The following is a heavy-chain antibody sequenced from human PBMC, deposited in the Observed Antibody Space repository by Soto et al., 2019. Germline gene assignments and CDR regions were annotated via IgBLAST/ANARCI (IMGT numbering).Heavy chain of an antibody. CDR3: ARERYSSAWYRKAFDI. J-gene: IGHJ3*02. CDR2: ISAYGGDT. D-gene: IGHD6-19*01. CDR1: GYTFTTYG. Sequence: QVQLVQSGAEVKKPGASVKVSCKASGYTFTTYGISWVRQAPGQGLEWMGWISAYGGDTNYSQKLQGRFTMTTDTSTSTAYMDLRSLRSDDTAVYYCARERYSSAWYRKAFDIWGQGTMVTVSS. V-gene: IGHV1-18*01.